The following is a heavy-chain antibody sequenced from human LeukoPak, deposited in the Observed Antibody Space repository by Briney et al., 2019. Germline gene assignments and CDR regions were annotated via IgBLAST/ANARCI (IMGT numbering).Heavy chain of an antibody. CDR2: INHRGST. D-gene: IGHD3-3*01. J-gene: IGHJ3*02. Sequence: SETLSLTCAVYGGSFSGYYWSWIRQPPGKGLEWIGEINHRGSTNYNPSLKSRVTISVDTSKNQFSLKLSSVTAADTAVYYCARVPIRVFAFDIWGQGTMVTVSS. CDR3: ARVPIRVFAFDI. CDR1: GGSFSGYY. V-gene: IGHV4-34*01.